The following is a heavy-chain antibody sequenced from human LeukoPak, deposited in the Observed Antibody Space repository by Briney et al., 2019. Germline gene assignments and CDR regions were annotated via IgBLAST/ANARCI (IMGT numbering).Heavy chain of an antibody. V-gene: IGHV5-51*01. D-gene: IGHD5-24*01. CDR2: IYPGDSDT. J-gene: IGHJ6*03. CDR3: ARQVEMATTYYYYYYMDV. CDR1: GYSFTSYW. Sequence: GESLKISCXGSGYSFTSYWIGWVREMPGKGLEWMRIIYPGDSDTRYSPSFQGQVTISADKSISTAYLQWSSLKASDTAMYYCARQVEMATTYYYYYYMDVWGKGTTVTVSS.